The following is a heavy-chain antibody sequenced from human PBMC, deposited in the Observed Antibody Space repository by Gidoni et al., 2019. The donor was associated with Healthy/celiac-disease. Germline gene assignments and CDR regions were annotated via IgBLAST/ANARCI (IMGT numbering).Heavy chain of an antibody. Sequence: QVQLVQSGSELKKPGASVKVSCKASGYTFTSYAMNWVRQAPGQGLEWMGWINTNTGNPTYAQGFTGRFVFSLDTSVSTAYLQISSLKAEDTAVYYCASFLGYCSSTSCYKAPAYYYYGMDVWGQGTTVTVSS. CDR1: GYTFTSYA. D-gene: IGHD2-2*02. CDR2: INTNTGNP. V-gene: IGHV7-4-1*02. J-gene: IGHJ6*02. CDR3: ASFLGYCSSTSCYKAPAYYYYGMDV.